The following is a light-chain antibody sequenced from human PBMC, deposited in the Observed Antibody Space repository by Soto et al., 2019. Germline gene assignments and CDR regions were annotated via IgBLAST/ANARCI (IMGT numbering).Light chain of an antibody. J-gene: IGKJ1*01. CDR1: QGIGDD. V-gene: IGKV1-17*01. CDR2: AAS. CDR3: LQHNTYPWT. Sequence: DIQMTQSPSSLSASVGDRVIITCRASQGIGDDLGWYQQKPGKAPKRLIYAASSLQSGVPSRFSGSGSGTDFTLTNSSLHPDDFASYYCLQHNTYPWTFGPGTKVEVK.